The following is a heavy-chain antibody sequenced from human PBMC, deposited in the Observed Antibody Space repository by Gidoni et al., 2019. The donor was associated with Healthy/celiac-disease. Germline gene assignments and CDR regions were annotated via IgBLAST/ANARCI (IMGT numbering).Heavy chain of an antibody. CDR2: IYYSGST. D-gene: IGHD3-16*01. CDR3: ATQYYDYIWGSSNWYFDL. J-gene: IGHJ2*01. CDR1: GGFISISRYS. Sequence: QLQLQESGPGLVKPSETLSLTCTVSGGFISISRYSWGWIRQPPGKGLEWIGSIYYSGSTYYNPSLKSRVTISVDTSKNQFSLKLSSVTAADTAVYYCATQYYDYIWGSSNWYFDLWGRGTLVTVSS. V-gene: IGHV4-39*01.